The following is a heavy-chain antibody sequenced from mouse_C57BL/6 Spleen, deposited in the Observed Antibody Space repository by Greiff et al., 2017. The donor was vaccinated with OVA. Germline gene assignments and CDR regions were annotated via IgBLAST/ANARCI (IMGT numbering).Heavy chain of an antibody. D-gene: IGHD1-3*01. V-gene: IGHV7-3*01. Sequence: EVQGVESGGGLVQPGGSLSLSCAASGFTFTDYYMSWVRQPPGKALEWLGFIRNKANGYTTEYSASVKGRFTISRDNSQSILYLQMNALRAEDSATYYCARLNREGAMDYWGQGTSVTVSS. CDR2: IRNKANGYTT. CDR1: GFTFTDYY. CDR3: ARLNREGAMDY. J-gene: IGHJ4*01.